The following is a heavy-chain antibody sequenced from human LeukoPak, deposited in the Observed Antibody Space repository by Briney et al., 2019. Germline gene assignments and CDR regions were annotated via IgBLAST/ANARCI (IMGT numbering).Heavy chain of an antibody. CDR2: IKQDGSEK. V-gene: IGHV3-7*03. CDR3: AGTAYSTGV. D-gene: IGHD2-21*02. CDR1: GFTFSNYG. Sequence: GGSLRLSCAASGFTFSNYGMSWVRQAPGKGLEWVANIKQDGSEKYYADSVKGRFTISRDNAKNPLYLQMNSLRVEDTAFYYCAGTAYSTGVWGKGTTVTVSS. J-gene: IGHJ6*04.